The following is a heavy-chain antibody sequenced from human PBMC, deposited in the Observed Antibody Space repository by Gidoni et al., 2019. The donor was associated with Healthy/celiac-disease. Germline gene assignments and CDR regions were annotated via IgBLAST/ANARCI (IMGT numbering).Heavy chain of an antibody. CDR3: ASALAAAGTGAEFDY. J-gene: IGHJ4*02. V-gene: IGHV5-51*01. D-gene: IGHD6-13*01. CDR1: GYSFTSYL. Sequence: VQLVQSGADVEKPGESLKISCKGSGYSFTSYLLGWVRQMPGKGLEWMGIIYPGDSETRYSPSYQGQVTISADKSISTAYLQWSSMKASDTDMYYCASALAAAGTGAEFDYWGQGTLVTVSS. CDR2: IYPGDSET.